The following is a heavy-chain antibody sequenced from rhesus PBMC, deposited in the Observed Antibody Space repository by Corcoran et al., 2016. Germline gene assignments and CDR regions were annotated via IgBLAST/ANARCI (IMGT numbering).Heavy chain of an antibody. CDR3: TSSGIAAAANFDY. V-gene: IGHV3S26*01. CDR1: GFTFSSYV. CDR2: ISESGRTL. D-gene: IGHD6-25*01. Sequence: DVQLVESGGGLVKPGGSLRLSCVASGFTFSSYVMHWVRQAPGKGLEWVSVISESGRTLNYADSGKGRFTISRDNAKNSLFLQMNSLRAEDTTVYYCTSSGIAAAANFDYWGQGALVTVSS. J-gene: IGHJ4*01.